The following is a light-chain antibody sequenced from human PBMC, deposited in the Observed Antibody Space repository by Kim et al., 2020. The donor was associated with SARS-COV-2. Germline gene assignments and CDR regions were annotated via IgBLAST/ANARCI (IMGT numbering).Light chain of an antibody. Sequence: SAAERDTRSCRTSQSDGSNCLAWYHQQHGQAPRLLIYSVSNRATGIPDKVSGSGSGTEVSPHISRLEPEEFAVSYCQQDGIAPPYTFGQGTKLEI. CDR3: QQDGIAPPYT. CDR1: QSDGSNC. J-gene: IGKJ2*01. CDR2: SVS. V-gene: IGKV3-20*01.